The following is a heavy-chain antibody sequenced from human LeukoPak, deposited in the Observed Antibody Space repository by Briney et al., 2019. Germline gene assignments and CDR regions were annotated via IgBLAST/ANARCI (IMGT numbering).Heavy chain of an antibody. CDR1: GCTLTELS. D-gene: IGHD6-19*01. V-gene: IGHV1-24*01. Sequence: ASVKVSCKVSGCTLTELSMHWVRQAPGKGLEWMGGFDPEDGETIYAQKFQGRVTMTEDTSTDTAYMELSSLRSEDTAVYYCATGGRSGWYFDYWGQGTLVTVSS. CDR2: FDPEDGET. CDR3: ATGGRSGWYFDY. J-gene: IGHJ4*02.